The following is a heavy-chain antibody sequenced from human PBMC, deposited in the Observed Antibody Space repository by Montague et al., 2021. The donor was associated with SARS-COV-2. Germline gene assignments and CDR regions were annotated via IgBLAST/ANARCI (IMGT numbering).Heavy chain of an antibody. D-gene: IGHD2-8*02. CDR3: ARDEYNRYWYKY. V-gene: IGHV4-39*07. CDR2: VDSAGST. CDR1: AGSLSSRSNY. Sequence: SETLSLTCTVSAGSLSSRSNYWGWIRQPPGMGLQWIGSVDSAGSTYYSPSLKNRVTISLDTSKNQFSLKLSSVTAADTAVYYCARDEYNRYWYKYWGQGALVTVSS. J-gene: IGHJ4*02.